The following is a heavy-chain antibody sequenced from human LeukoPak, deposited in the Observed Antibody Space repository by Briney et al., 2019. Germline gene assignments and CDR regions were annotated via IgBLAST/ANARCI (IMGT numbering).Heavy chain of an antibody. CDR3: ARDRIMVRGVIMRDAFDI. V-gene: IGHV1-18*01. CDR1: GYTFTSYG. D-gene: IGHD3-10*01. CDR2: VSGYNGNT. Sequence: ASVKVSCKASGYTFTSYGINWVRQAPGQGLEWMGWVSGYNGNTNYAQNFQGRVTMTTDTSTSTAYMDLRSLRSDDTAVYYCARDRIMVRGVIMRDAFDIWGQGTMVTVSS. J-gene: IGHJ3*02.